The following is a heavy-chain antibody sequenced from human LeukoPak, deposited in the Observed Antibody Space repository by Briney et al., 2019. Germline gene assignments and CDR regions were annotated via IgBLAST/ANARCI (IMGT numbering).Heavy chain of an antibody. CDR2: INSDGTST. D-gene: IGHD4-23*01. CDR3: ARWADYGGNSGYDY. Sequence: PGGSLRLSCAASGFDFSSNWMHWVRQAPGKGLVWVSRINSDGTSTSYADSVKGRFTISRDNAKNTLYLQMNSLRAEDTAVYYCARWADYGGNSGYDYWGQGTLVTVSS. J-gene: IGHJ4*02. V-gene: IGHV3-74*01. CDR1: GFDFSSNW.